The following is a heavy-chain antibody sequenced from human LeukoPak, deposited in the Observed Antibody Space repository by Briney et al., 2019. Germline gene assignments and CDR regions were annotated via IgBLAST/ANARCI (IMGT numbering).Heavy chain of an antibody. V-gene: IGHV3-64*01. CDR1: GFTFSNYF. J-gene: IGHJ3*02. D-gene: IGHD2-15*01. CDR2: ISRTGSTT. Sequence: GGSLRLSCAASGFTFSNYFMHWVRQATGKGLEYFSAISRTGSTTYYTNSVKGRFTVSRDNSKNTLYLQMGGLGADDMAVYYCATSRYCSGGDCYSLAFDIWGQGTMVTVSS. CDR3: ATSRYCSGGDCYSLAFDI.